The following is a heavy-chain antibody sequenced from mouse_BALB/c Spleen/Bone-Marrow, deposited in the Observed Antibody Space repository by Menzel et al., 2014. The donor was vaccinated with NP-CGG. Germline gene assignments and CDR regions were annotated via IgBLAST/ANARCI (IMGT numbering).Heavy chain of an antibody. J-gene: IGHJ3*01. CDR2: INPSTGYT. CDR3: ARGVRGYDGFAY. CDR1: GYTFTSYW. V-gene: IGHV1-7*01. D-gene: IGHD2-2*01. Sequence: QVQLKESGAELAKPGASVKMSCKASGYTFTSYWMHWVKQRPGQGLEWVGYINPSTGYTEYNQKFKDKATLTADKSSSTAYMQLSSRTSEDSAVYYCARGVRGYDGFAYWGQGTLVTVSA.